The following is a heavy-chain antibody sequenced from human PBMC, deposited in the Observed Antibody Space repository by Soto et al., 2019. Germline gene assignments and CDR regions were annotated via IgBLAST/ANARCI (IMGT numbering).Heavy chain of an antibody. CDR3: VDRWN. CDR1: TFTSYD. J-gene: IGHJ4*02. V-gene: IGHV1-8*01. CDR2: MNPNSGNT. D-gene: IGHD1-1*01. Sequence: QVHLVQSGAEVKKPGASVKVSCKATFTSYDISWVRQVAGQGLEWMGWMNPNSGNTGYAQKFQGRVSMTRNTSINTAYMELSSLKFEDTAVYYCVDRWNWGQGTLVTVSS.